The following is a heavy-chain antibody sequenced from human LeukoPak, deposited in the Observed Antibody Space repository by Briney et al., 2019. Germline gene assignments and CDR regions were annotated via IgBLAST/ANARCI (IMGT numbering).Heavy chain of an antibody. J-gene: IGHJ5*02. CDR1: GYTFTSYG. V-gene: IGHV1-18*01. CDR3: ARDSRGYGSGGSCPGDP. CDR2: ISAYNGNT. Sequence: GASVKVSCKASGYTFTSYGISWVRQAPGQGLEWMGWISAYNGNTNYAQKLQGRVTMTTDTSTSTAYMELRSLRSDDTAVYYCARDSRGYGSGGSCPGDPWGQGTLVTVSS. D-gene: IGHD2-15*01.